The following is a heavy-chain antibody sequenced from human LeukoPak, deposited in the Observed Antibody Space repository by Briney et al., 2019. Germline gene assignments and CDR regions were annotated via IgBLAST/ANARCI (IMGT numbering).Heavy chain of an antibody. CDR1: GFTFSSYA. Sequence: GGSLRLSCAASGFTFSSYAMSWVRQAPGKGLEWVSVIYSGGSTYYADSVKGRFTISRDNSKNTLYLQMNSLRAEDTAVYYCARDIYLQAFDIWGQGTMVTVSS. CDR3: ARDIYLQAFDI. V-gene: IGHV3-53*01. D-gene: IGHD5/OR15-5a*01. J-gene: IGHJ3*02. CDR2: IYSGGST.